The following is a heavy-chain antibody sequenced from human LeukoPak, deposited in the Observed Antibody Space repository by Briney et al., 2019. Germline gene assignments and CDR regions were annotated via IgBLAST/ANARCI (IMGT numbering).Heavy chain of an antibody. J-gene: IGHJ2*01. V-gene: IGHV1-69*13. CDR3: ATVVVYGISALWYFDL. CDR1: RDTFNSYA. Sequence: ASVKVSCKAPRDTFNSYAIGWVRQAPGQGLEWMGRYIPIFATTKYAQKFQDRVTMTADESTSTAYMELRSLRSGDTAVYYCATVVVYGISALWYFDLWGRGTLVTVSS. CDR2: YIPIFATT. D-gene: IGHD1-1*01.